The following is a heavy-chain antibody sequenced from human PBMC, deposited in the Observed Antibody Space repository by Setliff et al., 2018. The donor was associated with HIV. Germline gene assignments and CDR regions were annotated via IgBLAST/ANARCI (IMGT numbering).Heavy chain of an antibody. V-gene: IGHV3-21*04. Sequence: ETLSLTCTVSGGSISSHYWSWVRQAPGKGLEWVSSISYGSTYIYQSDSVRGRFTISRDDAKKSLYLQMNSLGAEDMALYFCAKGHSSSTPHNGFDYWGQGTLVTVSS. CDR2: ISYGSTYI. CDR3: AKGHSSSTPHNGFDY. D-gene: IGHD6-6*01. J-gene: IGHJ4*02. CDR1: GGSISSHY.